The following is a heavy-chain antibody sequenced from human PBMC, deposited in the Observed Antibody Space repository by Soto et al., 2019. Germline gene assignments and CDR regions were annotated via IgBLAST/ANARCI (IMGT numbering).Heavy chain of an antibody. D-gene: IGHD3-3*02. CDR3: ARDQSHFWSGYPPYYYYYGMDV. J-gene: IGHJ6*02. Sequence: GGSLRLSCGASGFTFSSYWMSWVRQAPGKGLEWGGNIKQDGSEKYYVDSVKGRFTISRDNAKDSRYLQMNSLRAEDTAVYYCARDQSHFWSGYPPYYYYYGMDVWGQGTTVTVSS. V-gene: IGHV3-7*05. CDR1: GFTFSSYW. CDR2: IKQDGSEK.